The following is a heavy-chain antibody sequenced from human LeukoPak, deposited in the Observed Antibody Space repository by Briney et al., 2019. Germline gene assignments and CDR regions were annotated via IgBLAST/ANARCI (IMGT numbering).Heavy chain of an antibody. CDR2: IRGNGERT. J-gene: IGHJ3*02. D-gene: IGHD6-6*01. Sequence: PGGSLRLSCAASGFPFSSYAMGWVRQAPGKGLEWVSSIRGNGERTFYADSVKGRFTISRDNSKNTVSLQMTSLEAEDTAVYYCARDLLGQARPGAFDIWGQGTMVTVSS. V-gene: IGHV3-23*01. CDR3: ARDLLGQARPGAFDI. CDR1: GFPFSSYA.